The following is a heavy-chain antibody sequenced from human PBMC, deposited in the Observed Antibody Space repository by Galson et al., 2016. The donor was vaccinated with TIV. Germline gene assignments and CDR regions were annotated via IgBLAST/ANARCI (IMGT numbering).Heavy chain of an antibody. CDR3: AKGMAIFGVIPPWGGMDV. Sequence: SLRLSCAASGFTFSTYVMHWVRQAPGKGLEWVAFVRYDGSHKNYADSVKGRFTISRDISKYTLYLQMNSLRAEDTAVYYCAKGMAIFGVIPPWGGMDVWGQGTTVTVSS. D-gene: IGHD3-3*01. V-gene: IGHV3-30*02. J-gene: IGHJ6*02. CDR1: GFTFSTYV. CDR2: VRYDGSHK.